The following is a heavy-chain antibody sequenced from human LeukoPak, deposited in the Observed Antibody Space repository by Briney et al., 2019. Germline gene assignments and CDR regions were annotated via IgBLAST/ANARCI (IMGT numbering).Heavy chain of an antibody. CDR2: LRYDGSNA. D-gene: IGHD3-3*01. V-gene: IGHV3-30*02. J-gene: IGHJ5*01. Sequence: GGSLRLSCAASGFTFSSHGIHWVRQAPGRGPEWVAFLRYDGSNAYYSDSVKGRFTISRDNSRNTVHLEMNRLRPEDTAVYYCAKGGRITLFGVVDSWGQGTLVTVSS. CDR1: GFTFSSHG. CDR3: AKGGRITLFGVVDS.